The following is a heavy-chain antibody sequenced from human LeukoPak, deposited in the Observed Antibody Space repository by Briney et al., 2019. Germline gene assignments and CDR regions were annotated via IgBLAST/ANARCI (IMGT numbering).Heavy chain of an antibody. CDR1: GFTFSSYG. D-gene: IGHD1-14*01. J-gene: IGHJ4*02. V-gene: IGHV3-33*01. CDR2: IWYDGSKK. Sequence: PGGSLRLSCAASGFTFSSYGMHWFRQAPGKGLEWVAVIWYDGSKKYYADSVKGRFTISRDNSKNTLYLQMDSLRAEDTAVYYCARYNTCSVDYWGQGTLVTVSS. CDR3: ARYNTCSVDY.